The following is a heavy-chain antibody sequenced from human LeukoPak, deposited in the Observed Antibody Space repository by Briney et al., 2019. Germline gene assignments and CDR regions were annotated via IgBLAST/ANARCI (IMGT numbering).Heavy chain of an antibody. V-gene: IGHV3-21*01. CDR3: ARIPYSSSLTDAFDI. CDR2: ISSSSTYI. J-gene: IGHJ3*02. D-gene: IGHD6-6*01. Sequence: GGSLRLSCAASGFSFRSYSMNWVRQAPGKGLEWVSFISSSSTYIYYADSMKGRFTISRDNAKNSLFLQMNSLRGEDTAVYYCARIPYSSSLTDAFDIWGQGTMVTVSS. CDR1: GFSFRSYS.